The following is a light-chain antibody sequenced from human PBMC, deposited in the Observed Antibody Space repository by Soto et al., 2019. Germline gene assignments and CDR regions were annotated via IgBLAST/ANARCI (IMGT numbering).Light chain of an antibody. Sequence: EIVMTQSPGTLSVSPGERATLSCRASQSVSSNLAWYQQKPGQPPRLLIYNASNRTTGIPARFSGSGSGTDFTLTISSLEPEDFAVYYCQQRGDWPPITFGQGTRLEIK. J-gene: IGKJ5*01. CDR3: QQRGDWPPIT. CDR2: NAS. V-gene: IGKV3-11*01. CDR1: QSVSSN.